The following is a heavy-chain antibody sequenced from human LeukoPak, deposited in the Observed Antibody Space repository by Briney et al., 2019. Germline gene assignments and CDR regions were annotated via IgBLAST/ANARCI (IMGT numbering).Heavy chain of an antibody. V-gene: IGHV4-30-4*01. CDR2: IYYSGST. J-gene: IGHJ3*02. CDR1: GGSISSGDYY. Sequence: SQTLSLTCTVSGGSISSGDYYWSWIRQPPGKGLEWIGYIYYSGSTYYNPSLKSRVTISVDTSKNQFSLKLSSVTAADTAVYYWARGTPDQNSFGGGWAFYILGQGTMVTGSS. CDR3: ARGTPDQNSFGGGWAFYI. D-gene: IGHD3-16*01.